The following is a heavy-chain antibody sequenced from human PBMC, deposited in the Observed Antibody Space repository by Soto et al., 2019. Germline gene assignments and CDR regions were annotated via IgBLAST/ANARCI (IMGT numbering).Heavy chain of an antibody. D-gene: IGHD3-9*01. V-gene: IGHV1-8*01. Sequence: ASVKVSCKASGYTFTSYDINWVRQATGQGLEWMGWMNPNSGNTGYAQKFQGRVTMTRNSSISTAYMDLSSLRSEDTAVYYCARGRFAFKAAGSSDLLTGTQRRHYGMDVWGQGTTVTVSS. CDR1: GYTFTSYD. J-gene: IGHJ6*02. CDR3: ARGRFAFKAAGSSDLLTGTQRRHYGMDV. CDR2: MNPNSGNT.